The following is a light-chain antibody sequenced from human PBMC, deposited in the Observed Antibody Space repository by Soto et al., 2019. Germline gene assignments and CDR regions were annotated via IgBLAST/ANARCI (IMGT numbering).Light chain of an antibody. CDR3: QQVNSYPLT. J-gene: IGKJ4*02. CDR1: QSVRSN. V-gene: IGKV3-15*01. CDR2: GAS. Sequence: VMTQSPATLSVSPGARATLSCRASQSVRSNLAWYQQKPGQAPRLLIYGASTRDTGIPDRVSGSGSGTEVTLTISSLQTEDFATYYCQQVNSYPLTFGGGTKVDIK.